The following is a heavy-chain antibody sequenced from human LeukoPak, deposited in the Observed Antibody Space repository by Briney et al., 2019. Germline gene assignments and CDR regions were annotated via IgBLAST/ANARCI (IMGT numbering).Heavy chain of an antibody. CDR1: GFTFRTYG. CDR2: IASDGSNK. D-gene: IGHD3-10*01. J-gene: IGHJ4*02. V-gene: IGHV3-30*02. Sequence: SGGSLRLSCAASGFTFRTYGMHWVRQAPGKGLEWVTHIASDGSNKAYGDSVRGRFTVSRDNARNTVYLQMNSLRAEDTAVYYCARSGPTYGSGSYVHVYWGQGTLVTVSS. CDR3: ARSGPTYGSGSYVHVY.